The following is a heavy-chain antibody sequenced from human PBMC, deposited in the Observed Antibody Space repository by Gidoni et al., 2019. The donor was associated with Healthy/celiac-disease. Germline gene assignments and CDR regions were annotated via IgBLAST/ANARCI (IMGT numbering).Heavy chain of an antibody. CDR1: GFTFSSYA. J-gene: IGHJ4*02. V-gene: IGHV3-23*01. Sequence: EVQLLESGGGLVQPGGSLRLSCAASGFTFSSYAMRWVRQAPGKGLEWVSAISGSGGSTYYADTVKGRFTISRDNSKNTLYLQMNSLRAEDTAVYYCAKNPSSLLWFGESHAGDYWGQGTLVTVSS. CDR3: AKNPSSLLWFGESHAGDY. CDR2: ISGSGGST. D-gene: IGHD3-10*01.